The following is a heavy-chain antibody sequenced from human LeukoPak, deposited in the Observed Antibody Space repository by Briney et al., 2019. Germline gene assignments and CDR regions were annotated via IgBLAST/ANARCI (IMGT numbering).Heavy chain of an antibody. D-gene: IGHD3-10*01. V-gene: IGHV4-39*07. CDR1: GGSISSSSYY. CDR3: ARVGPLTLFPEHLWFGETYFDY. Sequence: PSETLSLTCTVSGGSISSSSYYWGWIRQPPGKGLEWIGSIYYSGSTYYNPSLKSRVTISVDTSKNQFSLKLSSVTAADTAVYYCARVGPLTLFPEHLWFGETYFDYWGQGTLVTVSS. J-gene: IGHJ4*02. CDR2: IYYSGST.